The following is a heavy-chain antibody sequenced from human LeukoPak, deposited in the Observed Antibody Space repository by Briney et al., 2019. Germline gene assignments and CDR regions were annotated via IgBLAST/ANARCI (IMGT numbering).Heavy chain of an antibody. D-gene: IGHD3-22*01. J-gene: IGHJ4*02. CDR1: GGSISSSSHY. CDR2: TSYSGST. Sequence: SETLSLTCTVSGGSISSSSHYWIWIRQPPGKGLEWIGFTSYSGSTNYNPSLRGRVTISVDTSKNQFSLNLSSVTGADTAVYYCARGGPGSGWHYYLDYWGQGTLVTVSS. V-gene: IGHV4-61*01. CDR3: ARGGPGSGWHYYLDY.